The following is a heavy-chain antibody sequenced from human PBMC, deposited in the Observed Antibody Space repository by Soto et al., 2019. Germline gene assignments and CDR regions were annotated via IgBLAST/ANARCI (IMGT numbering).Heavy chain of an antibody. CDR2: IIPIFGTA. Sequence: GASVKVSCKASGGTFSRYAISWVRQAPGQGLEWMGGIIPIFGTANYAQKFQGRVTITADESTSTAYMELSSLRSEDTAVYYCARVGYCSSTSCYADNWAFDIWGQGTMVTVSS. D-gene: IGHD2-2*03. CDR3: ARVGYCSSTSCYADNWAFDI. V-gene: IGHV1-69*13. J-gene: IGHJ3*02. CDR1: GGTFSRYA.